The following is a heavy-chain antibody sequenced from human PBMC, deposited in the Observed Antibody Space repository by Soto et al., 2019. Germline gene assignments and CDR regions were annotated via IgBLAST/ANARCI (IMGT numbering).Heavy chain of an antibody. J-gene: IGHJ4*02. CDR1: GYTFTSYG. Sequence: QVQLVQSGAEVKKPGASVQVSCKASGYTFTSYGISWVRQAPGQGLEWMGWISAYNGNTNYAQKLQGRVTMTTDTSTSTAYMELRSLRSDDTAVYYCARKNRVVVPAAHFDYWGQGTLVTVSS. CDR3: ARKNRVVVPAAHFDY. D-gene: IGHD2-2*01. CDR2: ISAYNGNT. V-gene: IGHV1-18*01.